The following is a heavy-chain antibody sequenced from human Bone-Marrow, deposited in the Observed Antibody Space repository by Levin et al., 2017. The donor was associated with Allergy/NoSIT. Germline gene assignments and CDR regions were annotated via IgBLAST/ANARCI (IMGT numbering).Heavy chain of an antibody. Sequence: SETLSLTCTVSGGSISSGTYYWNWVRQHPEKGLEWIGHVFHTGSTSYNPSLTSRVTISVDTSENRFSLNLSSVSAADTAVYYCSRGGAVAANWFDPWGQGTLVTVSS. D-gene: IGHD2-15*01. CDR3: SRGGAVAANWFDP. CDR2: VFHTGST. J-gene: IGHJ5*02. CDR1: GGSISSGTYY. V-gene: IGHV4-31*03.